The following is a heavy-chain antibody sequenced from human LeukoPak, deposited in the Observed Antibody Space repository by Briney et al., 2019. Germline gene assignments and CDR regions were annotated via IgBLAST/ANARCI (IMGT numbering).Heavy chain of an antibody. Sequence: TASETLSLTCTVSGGSIRSYYWSWIRQPPGKGLEWIGYMYYSGSTSYNPSLKSRVTISVDTSKNQFSLKLSSVTAADTAVYYCASGAYSFYYMDVWGKGTTVTISS. J-gene: IGHJ6*03. CDR2: MYYSGST. V-gene: IGHV4-59*01. CDR3: ASGAYSFYYMDV. CDR1: GGSIRSYY. D-gene: IGHD5-18*01.